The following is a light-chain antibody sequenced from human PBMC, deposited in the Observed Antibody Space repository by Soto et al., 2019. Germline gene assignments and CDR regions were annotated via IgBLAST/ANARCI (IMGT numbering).Light chain of an antibody. V-gene: IGLV1-47*02. Sequence: QSVLSQSPSASGTPGQRVTLSCSGRSSNIGSNYVYWFQQLPGTAPKLLIYANDQRPSGVPDRFSGSKSGTSASLAISGLRSEDEATYYCQSYDNALSAWVFGGGTKLTVL. CDR3: QSYDNALSAWV. CDR2: AND. J-gene: IGLJ3*02. CDR1: SSNIGSNY.